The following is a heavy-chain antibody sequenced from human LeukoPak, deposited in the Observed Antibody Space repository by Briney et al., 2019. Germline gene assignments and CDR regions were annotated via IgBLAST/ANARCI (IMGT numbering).Heavy chain of an antibody. J-gene: IGHJ4*02. CDR3: AGEEERGVTVAGTAFDY. CDR1: GFTFSDYY. CDR2: ISSSGSTI. V-gene: IGHV3-11*01. Sequence: GGSLRLSCAASGFTFSDYYMSWIRQAPGKGLEWVSYISSSGSTIYYADSVKGRFTISRDNAKNSLYLQMNSLRAEDTAVYYCAGEEERGVTVAGTAFDYWGQGTLVTVSS. D-gene: IGHD6-19*01.